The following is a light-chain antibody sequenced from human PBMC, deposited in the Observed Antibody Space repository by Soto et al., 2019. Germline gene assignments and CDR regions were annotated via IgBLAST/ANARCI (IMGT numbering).Light chain of an antibody. CDR1: KSVSSN. CDR3: QQYNNCPPIT. Sequence: EILMTQSPAPLSVSPGERATLSCRASKSVSSNLAWSQQKPGEAARLLIYVASTMATCVPARCSGSGSGTEVTLTISSLQSEDLAADYCQQYNNCPPITFGQGTRLEIK. V-gene: IGKV3-15*01. J-gene: IGKJ5*01. CDR2: VAS.